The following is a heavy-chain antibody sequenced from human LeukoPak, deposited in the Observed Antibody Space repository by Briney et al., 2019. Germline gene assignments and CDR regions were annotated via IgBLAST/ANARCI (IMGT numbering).Heavy chain of an antibody. CDR3: ARSTIQPLDY. J-gene: IGHJ4*02. Sequence: SETLSLTCAVYGGSFSGYYGSWIRQPPGKGLEWIGEINHSGSTNYNPSLKSRVTISVDTSKNQFSLKLSSVTAADTAVYYCARSTIQPLDYWGQGTLVTVSS. CDR1: GGSFSGYY. D-gene: IGHD5-18*01. CDR2: INHSGST. V-gene: IGHV4-34*01.